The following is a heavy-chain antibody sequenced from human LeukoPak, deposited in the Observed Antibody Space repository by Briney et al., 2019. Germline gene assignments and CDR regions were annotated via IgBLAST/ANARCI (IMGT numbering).Heavy chain of an antibody. Sequence: GGSLRLSCAASGFTFSSYGMTWVRQAPGKGLEWVSYISSGSSTIYYADSVKGRFTISRDNAKNSLYLQLNSLRAEDTAVYYCARGFYYGLDVWGKGTTVTISS. CDR1: GFTFSSYG. V-gene: IGHV3-48*01. CDR3: ARGFYYGLDV. CDR2: ISSGSSTI. J-gene: IGHJ6*04.